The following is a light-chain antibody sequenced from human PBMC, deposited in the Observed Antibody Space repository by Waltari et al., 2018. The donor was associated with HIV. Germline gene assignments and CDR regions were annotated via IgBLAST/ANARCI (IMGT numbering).Light chain of an antibody. CDR3: ATWDDTLNGVI. Sequence: QSLLTQPPSASGTPGQRVTIPCSGASSNIGSNSVHWYQQLPGTAPRLVLYSTNQRPSRVPDRFSGSKSGTSASLAISGLQSEDEADYYCATWDDTLNGVIFGGGTKLTVL. CDR1: SSNIGSNS. V-gene: IGLV1-44*01. J-gene: IGLJ2*01. CDR2: STN.